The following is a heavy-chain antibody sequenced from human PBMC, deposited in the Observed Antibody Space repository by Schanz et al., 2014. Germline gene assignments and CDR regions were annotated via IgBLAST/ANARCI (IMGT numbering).Heavy chain of an antibody. J-gene: IGHJ3*01. CDR3: ARDGGRDGYNLAFDV. CDR2: MYINSGST. V-gene: IGHV3-53*01. D-gene: IGHD5-12*01. CDR1: GFTVNTNY. Sequence: EVQLVESGGGLIQPGGSLRLSCAVSGFTVNTNYMSWVRQAPGKGLDWISSMYINSGSTQYADSVKGRFIISRDSSKNKICLQRKSLRAEDTAVYFCARDGGRDGYNLAFDVWGQGTLVTVSS.